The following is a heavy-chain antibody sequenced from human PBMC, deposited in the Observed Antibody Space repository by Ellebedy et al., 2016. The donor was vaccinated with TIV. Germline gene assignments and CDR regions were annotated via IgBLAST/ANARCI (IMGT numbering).Heavy chain of an antibody. CDR1: GDSVSDLRYY. CDR2: IRSDGKT. V-gene: IGHV4-61*01. J-gene: IGHJ4*02. CDR3: ARLPDIEGWPFDF. Sequence: MPSETLSLTCAVSGDSVSDLRYYWTWIRQPPGKDLEWIAYIRSDGKTRYNPALKSRLALSVDPTKNQLSLNLSGGTAADTAVYYCARLPDIEGWPFDFWGQGTLVTVSS. D-gene: IGHD2-15*01.